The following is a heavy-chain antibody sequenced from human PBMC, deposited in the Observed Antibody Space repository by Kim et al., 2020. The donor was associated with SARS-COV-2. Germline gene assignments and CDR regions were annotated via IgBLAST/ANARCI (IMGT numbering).Heavy chain of an antibody. D-gene: IGHD6-6*01. CDR2: IYYSGST. CDR1: GGSTSSSSYY. CDR3: ARHSSSSRLNIDY. Sequence: SETLSLTCTVSGGSTSSSSYYWGWIRQPPGKGLEWIGSIYYSGSTYYNPSLKSRVSISVDTSKNHFSLKLSSVTAADTAVYYCARHSSSSRLNIDYWGQGTLVTVSS. J-gene: IGHJ4*02. V-gene: IGHV4-39*02.